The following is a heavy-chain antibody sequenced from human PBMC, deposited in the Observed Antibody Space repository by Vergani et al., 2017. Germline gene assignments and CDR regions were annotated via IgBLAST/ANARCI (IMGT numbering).Heavy chain of an antibody. V-gene: IGHV1-69*01. Sequence: QVQLVQSGAEVKKPGASVKVSCKASGYTFTGYYMHWVRQAPGQGLEWMGWIIPIFGTANYAQKFQGRVTITADESTSTAYMELSSLRSEDTAVYYCARCGRQSSGQLRWFDPWGQGTLVTVSS. CDR3: ARCGRQSSGQLRWFDP. CDR1: GYTFTGYY. CDR2: IIPIFGTA. D-gene: IGHD6-19*01. J-gene: IGHJ5*02.